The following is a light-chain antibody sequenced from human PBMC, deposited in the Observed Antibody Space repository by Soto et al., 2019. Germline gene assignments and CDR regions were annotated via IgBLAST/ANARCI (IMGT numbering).Light chain of an antibody. J-gene: IGLJ1*01. Sequence: QSLLTHPPSVSRAPGHRFTISFTGSISNIWAGYDVHWYQQRPGTAPKLLIYGNKNRPSGAPDRLSGSKSGTSASLATTGLQAEDEADYYCQSYDSSLSVSYVFGTGTKVTVL. V-gene: IGLV1-40*01. CDR3: QSYDSSLSVSYV. CDR2: GNK. CDR1: ISNIWAGYD.